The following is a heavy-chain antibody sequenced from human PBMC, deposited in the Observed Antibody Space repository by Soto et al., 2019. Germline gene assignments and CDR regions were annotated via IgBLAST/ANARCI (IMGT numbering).Heavy chain of an antibody. Sequence: PSETLSLTCTISGGSVSVYYWSWIRQSTGQGLEWIGYIYASGSPYYNPSLRSRVTISADTSKNQISLKLTSSTASDTAVYYGARGVGSSPPQYWGRGTLVTVSS. CDR3: ARGVGSSPPQY. V-gene: IGHV4-59*02. D-gene: IGHD1-26*01. CDR2: IYASGSP. J-gene: IGHJ4*02. CDR1: GGSVSVYY.